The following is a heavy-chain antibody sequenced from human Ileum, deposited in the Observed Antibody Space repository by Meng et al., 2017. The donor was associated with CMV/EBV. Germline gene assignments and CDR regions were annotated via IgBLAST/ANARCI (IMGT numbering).Heavy chain of an antibody. D-gene: IGHD5-24*01. V-gene: IGHV3-11*01. CDR3: ARRNGYNRGDY. Sequence: SLVASGFTFSDYYFSWIRQAPGKGLEWLSYISQSGNTIYYAESVKGRFTISRDNVKSSLYLQMNSLKVGDTAIYYCARRNGYNRGDYWGQGTLVTVSS. CDR1: GFTFSDYY. J-gene: IGHJ4*02. CDR2: ISQSGNTI.